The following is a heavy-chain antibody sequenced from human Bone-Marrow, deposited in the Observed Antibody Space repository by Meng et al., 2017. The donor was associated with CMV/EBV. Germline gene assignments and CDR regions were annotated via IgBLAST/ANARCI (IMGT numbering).Heavy chain of an antibody. Sequence: SETLSLTCTVSGGSISSYYWSWIRQPPGKGLEWIGEINHSGSTNYNPSLKSRVTISQDTSKIQFFLKLNSVSAADTGVYYCARGGLQFLEWFRALYYWGQGTLVTVSS. CDR3: ARGGLQFLEWFRALYY. D-gene: IGHD3-3*01. CDR2: INHSGST. V-gene: IGHV4-34*01. CDR1: GGSISSYY. J-gene: IGHJ4*02.